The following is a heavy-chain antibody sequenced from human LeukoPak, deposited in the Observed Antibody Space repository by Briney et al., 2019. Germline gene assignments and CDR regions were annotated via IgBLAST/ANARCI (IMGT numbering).Heavy chain of an antibody. CDR2: IYYGGST. CDR3: ARLAGELLVDY. Sequence: PSETLSLTCTVSGGSISSYYWSWIRQPPGKGLEWIGYIYYGGSTNYNPSLKSRVTISVDTSKNQFSLKLSSVTAADTAVYYCARLAGELLVDYWGQGTLVTVSS. V-gene: IGHV4-59*01. D-gene: IGHD3-16*01. J-gene: IGHJ4*02. CDR1: GGSISSYY.